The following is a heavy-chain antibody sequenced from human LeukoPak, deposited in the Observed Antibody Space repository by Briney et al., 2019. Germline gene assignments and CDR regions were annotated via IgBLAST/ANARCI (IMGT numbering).Heavy chain of an antibody. CDR3: AKDPPPQGPPRGFDY. Sequence: GGSLRLSCAASGFTFSTYAMNWVRQAPGKGLEWVSGNSASGLGTYYADSVKGRFTISRDNSKNTLYLQMNSLRVEDTAVYYCAKDPPPQGPPRGFDYWGQGTPVTVSS. CDR1: GFTFSTYA. CDR2: NSASGLGT. V-gene: IGHV3-23*01. J-gene: IGHJ4*02.